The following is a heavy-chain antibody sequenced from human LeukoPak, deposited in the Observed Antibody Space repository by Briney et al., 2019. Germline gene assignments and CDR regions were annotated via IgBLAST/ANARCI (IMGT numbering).Heavy chain of an antibody. CDR2: IKWNGGST. CDR3: AKLVRGAFDP. V-gene: IGHV3-20*04. J-gene: IGHJ5*02. CDR1: GFTFDDYG. Sequence: PGGSLRLSCVASGFTFDDYGMSWVRQAPGRGLEWVSGIKWNGGSTGYADSVKGRFTISRDNAKNSLYLQMNSLRAEDTALYYCAKLVRGAFDPWGQGTLATVSS. D-gene: IGHD3-10*01.